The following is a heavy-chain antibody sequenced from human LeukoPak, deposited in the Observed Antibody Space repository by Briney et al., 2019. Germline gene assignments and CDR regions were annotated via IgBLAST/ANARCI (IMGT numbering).Heavy chain of an antibody. J-gene: IGHJ4*02. CDR3: ARDQEAFDY. Sequence: ASVKVSCKASGYSFTSNYIHWVRQAPGQGLEWMGMIYPRDGSTSYAQKFQGRVTVTRDTSTSAVHMELSGLRSEDTAVYYCARDQEAFDYWGQGTLVTVSS. CDR2: IYPRDGST. CDR1: GYSFTSNY. V-gene: IGHV1-46*01.